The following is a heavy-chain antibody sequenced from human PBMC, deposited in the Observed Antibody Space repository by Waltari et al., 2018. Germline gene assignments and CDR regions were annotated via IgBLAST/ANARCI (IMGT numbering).Heavy chain of an antibody. CDR3: ASGYSGYDGFDY. Sequence: QVQLQESGPGLVKPSETLSLTCTVSGGSLSSYYWSWIRQPPGKGLEWIGYIYYSGSTNYNPSLKSRVTISVDTSKNQFSLKLSSVTAADTAVYYCASGYSGYDGFDYWGQGTLVTVSS. D-gene: IGHD5-12*01. CDR2: IYYSGST. V-gene: IGHV4-59*01. J-gene: IGHJ4*02. CDR1: GGSLSSYY.